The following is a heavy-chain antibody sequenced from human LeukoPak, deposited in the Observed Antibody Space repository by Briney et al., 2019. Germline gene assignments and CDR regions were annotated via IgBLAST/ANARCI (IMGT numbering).Heavy chain of an antibody. D-gene: IGHD2-15*01. Sequence: PSETLSLTCAVYGGSFSGYYWSWTRQPPGKGLEWIGEINHSGSTNYNPSLKSRVTISVDPSKNRFSLKLTSVTAADTAVYYCAKVVASTSIDSWGQGTLVTVSS. J-gene: IGHJ4*02. CDR3: AKVVASTSIDS. CDR2: INHSGST. CDR1: GGSFSGYY. V-gene: IGHV4-34*01.